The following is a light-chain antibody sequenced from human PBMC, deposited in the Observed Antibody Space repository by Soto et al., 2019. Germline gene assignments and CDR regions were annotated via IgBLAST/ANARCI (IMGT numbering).Light chain of an antibody. J-gene: IGKJ4*01. CDR3: KQYATSPGLT. V-gene: IGKV3-20*01. Sequence: IGVTLKLCTVSLSVRERATLSCRASQSVSSSYLAWYQQKPGQAPRLLIYGASSRATGIPDRFSGSGSGTDFTLTISSLEPEDFAVYYCKQYATSPGLTFAGGTKVDIK. CDR1: QSVSSSY. CDR2: GAS.